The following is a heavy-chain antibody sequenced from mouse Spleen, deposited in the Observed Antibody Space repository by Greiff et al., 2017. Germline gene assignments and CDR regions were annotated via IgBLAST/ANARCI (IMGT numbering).Heavy chain of an antibody. CDR1: GYAFSSYW. CDR3: ARSNYYGSPYWYFDV. J-gene: IGHJ1*01. V-gene: IGHV1-80*01. Sequence: QVQLQQSGAELVKPGASVKISCKASGYAFSSYWMNWVKQRPGKGLEWIGQIYPGDGDTNYNGKFKGKATLTADKSSSTAYMQLSSLTSEDSAVYFCARSNYYGSPYWYFDVWGAGTTVTVSS. CDR2: IYPGDGDT. D-gene: IGHD1-1*01.